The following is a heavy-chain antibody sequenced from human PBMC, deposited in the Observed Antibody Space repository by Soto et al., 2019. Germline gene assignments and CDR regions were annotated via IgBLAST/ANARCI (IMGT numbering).Heavy chain of an antibody. CDR3: AKVQTGDYGPPTWFDP. CDR2: ISWNSGSI. Sequence: DVQLVESGGGLVQPGRSLRLSCAASGFTFDDYAMHWVRQAPGKGLEWVSGISWNSGSIGYADSVKGRFTISRDNAKNSLYLQMNSLRAEDTALYYCAKVQTGDYGPPTWFDPWGQGTLVTVSS. D-gene: IGHD4-17*01. CDR1: GFTFDDYA. V-gene: IGHV3-9*01. J-gene: IGHJ5*02.